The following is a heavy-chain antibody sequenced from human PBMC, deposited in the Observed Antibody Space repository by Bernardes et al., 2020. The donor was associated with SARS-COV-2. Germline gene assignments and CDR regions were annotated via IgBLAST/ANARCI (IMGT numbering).Heavy chain of an antibody. J-gene: IGHJ4*02. CDR3: ARLDYYLSGTYYNVRHY. Sequence: SETLSLTCIVSGDSISSSRYCWGWIRQPPGKGLEWIGNICYSGNTYYTPSLQSRVTMSVDMSKNQFPLRLSPVTAADTAVYFCARLDYYLSGTYYNVRHYWGQGTRVSVSS. V-gene: IGHV4-39*01. CDR1: GDSISSSRYC. CDR2: ICYSGNT. D-gene: IGHD3-10*01.